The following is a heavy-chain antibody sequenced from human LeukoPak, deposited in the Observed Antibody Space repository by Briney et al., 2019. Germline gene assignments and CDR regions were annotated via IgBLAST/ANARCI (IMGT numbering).Heavy chain of an antibody. D-gene: IGHD1-26*01. V-gene: IGHV1-2*02. CDR1: GYTFTDYY. CDR2: INPNSGGT. Sequence: ASVKVSCKASGYTFTDYYMHRVRQAPGQGLEWMGWINPNSGGTNYAQKFQGRVTMTRDTSISTAYMELSRLTSDDTAVYYCARFHTSSTYNWFDPWGQGTLVTVSS. CDR3: ARFHTSSTYNWFDP. J-gene: IGHJ5*02.